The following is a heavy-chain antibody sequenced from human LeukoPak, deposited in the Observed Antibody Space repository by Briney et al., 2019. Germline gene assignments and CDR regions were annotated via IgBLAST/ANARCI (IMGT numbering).Heavy chain of an antibody. CDR3: ARGRGYGYHDAFDI. D-gene: IGHD2-2*03. Sequence: PSETLSLTCAVYGGSFSGHDWTWIRQPPGKGLEWIGEINYSGSTNYNPALKKRVTIAVDKSYNQFSLKLSSVTAADTAVYYCARGRGYGYHDAFDIWDQGTMVTVSS. J-gene: IGHJ3*02. V-gene: IGHV4-34*01. CDR1: GGSFSGHD. CDR2: INYSGST.